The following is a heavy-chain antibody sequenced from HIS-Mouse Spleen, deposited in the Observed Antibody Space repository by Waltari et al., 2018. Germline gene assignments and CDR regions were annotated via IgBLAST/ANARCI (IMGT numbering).Heavy chain of an antibody. CDR1: GGSISSRSYY. Sequence: QLQLQESGPGLVKPSETLSLTCTVSGGSISSRSYYWGWLRHPPGQGLEWIGSIYYSGSTYYNPSLKSRVNISVDTSKNQFSLKLSSVTAADTAVYYCARDHEDSSSSAYYYYGMDVWGQGTTVTVSS. D-gene: IGHD6-6*01. CDR3: ARDHEDSSSSAYYYYGMDV. J-gene: IGHJ6*02. CDR2: IYYSGST. V-gene: IGHV4-39*07.